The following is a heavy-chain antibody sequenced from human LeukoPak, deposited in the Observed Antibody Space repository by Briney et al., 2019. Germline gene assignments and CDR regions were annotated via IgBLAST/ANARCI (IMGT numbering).Heavy chain of an antibody. CDR1: GGTLSSYA. CDR3: ARDTYDSSGYYFSHYYYGMDV. V-gene: IGHV1-69*01. CDR2: IIPIFGTA. Sequence: GSSVKVSCKASGGTLSSYAISWVRRAPGQGLEWMGGIIPIFGTANYAQKFQGRVTITADESTSTAYMELSSLRPEDTAVYYCARDTYDSSGYYFSHYYYGMDVWGQGTTVTVSS. J-gene: IGHJ6*02. D-gene: IGHD3-22*01.